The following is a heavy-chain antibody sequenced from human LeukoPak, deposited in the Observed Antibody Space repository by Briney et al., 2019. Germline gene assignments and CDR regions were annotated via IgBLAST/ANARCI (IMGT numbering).Heavy chain of an antibody. J-gene: IGHJ4*02. D-gene: IGHD6-6*01. CDR3: ARHRAYSSSSPFDY. CDR1: GGSISSLY. CDR2: IYYTGST. Sequence: SETLSLTCSVSGGSISSLYWSWIRQPPGKGLDWIGYIYYTGSTNYNPSLKSRVTMFVDMSKNQFSLRLSSVTAADTAVYYCARHRAYSSSSPFDYWGQGTLVTVSS. V-gene: IGHV4-59*08.